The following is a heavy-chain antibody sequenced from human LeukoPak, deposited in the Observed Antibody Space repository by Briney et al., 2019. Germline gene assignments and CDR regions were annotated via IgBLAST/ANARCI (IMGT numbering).Heavy chain of an antibody. CDR2: MNAGKGNT. J-gene: IGHJ6*02. V-gene: IGHV1-3*01. Sequence: GASVKVSCRASGYILTNYAVHWVRQAPGQRLEWMGWMNAGKGNTRYSQIFQGRLTISWDTSANTAYMELNRLRSEDTAVYYCARDEVNYYGLDVWGQGTTVTVSS. CDR1: GYILTNYA. CDR3: ARDEVNYYGLDV. D-gene: IGHD2-21*01.